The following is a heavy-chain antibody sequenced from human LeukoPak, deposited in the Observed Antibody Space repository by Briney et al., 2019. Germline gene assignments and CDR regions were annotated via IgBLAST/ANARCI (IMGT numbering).Heavy chain of an antibody. CDR1: GYTFTSYY. Sequence: ASVKVSCKASGYTFTSYYMHWVRQAPGQGLEWMRIINPSGGSTSYAQKFQGRVTMTRDTSTSTVYMELSSLRSEDTAVYYCARVYDILTGYSHPYYWGQGTLVTVSS. CDR3: ARVYDILTGYSHPYY. V-gene: IGHV1-46*01. J-gene: IGHJ4*02. CDR2: INPSGGST. D-gene: IGHD3-9*01.